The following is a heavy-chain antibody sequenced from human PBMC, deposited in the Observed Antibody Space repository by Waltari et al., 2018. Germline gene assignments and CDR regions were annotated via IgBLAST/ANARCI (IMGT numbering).Heavy chain of an antibody. Sequence: QLQMQESGPGLVRPSETLSLTCAVPGGSITTITYFWGWIRQSPGKGLEWIASFSYNGNTYYNPSLKSRVTISGDTSKNQFSLLLSSVTAADTAVYYCARGLGAIYWGHGTLVTVSS. J-gene: IGHJ4*01. V-gene: IGHV4-39*07. CDR2: FSYNGNT. D-gene: IGHD2-21*01. CDR3: ARGLGAIY. CDR1: GGSITTITYF.